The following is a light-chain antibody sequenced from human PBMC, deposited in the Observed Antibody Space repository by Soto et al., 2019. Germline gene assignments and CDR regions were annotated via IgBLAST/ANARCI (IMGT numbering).Light chain of an antibody. V-gene: IGKV1-5*01. CDR3: QQYNSYLWT. CDR2: DAS. CDR1: QSINSW. Sequence: DIQMTQSPSTLSASVGDRVTITCRASQSINSWLAWYQQKPGKAPKFLIYDASSLESGVPSRFSGSGSGTEFTLTIRSLQPDYFATYYCQQYNSYLWTFGQGTKVEIK. J-gene: IGKJ1*01.